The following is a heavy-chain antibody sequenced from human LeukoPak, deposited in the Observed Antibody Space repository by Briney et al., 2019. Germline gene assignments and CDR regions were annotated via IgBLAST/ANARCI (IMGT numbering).Heavy chain of an antibody. CDR2: ISYDGSNK. CDR1: GFTFSSYA. D-gene: IGHD6-13*01. J-gene: IGHJ4*02. CDR3: AREGGGSSWSSYYFDY. Sequence: GSLRLSCAASGFTFSSYAMSWVRQAPGKGLEWVAVISYDGSNKYYADSVKGRFTISRDNSKNTLYLQMNSLRAEDTAVYYCAREGGGSSWSSYYFDYWGQGTLVTVSS. V-gene: IGHV3-30*04.